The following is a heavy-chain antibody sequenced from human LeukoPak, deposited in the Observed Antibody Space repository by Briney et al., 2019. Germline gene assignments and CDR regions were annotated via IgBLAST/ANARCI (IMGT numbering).Heavy chain of an antibody. CDR2: IYTSGST. CDR3: ARERVYCSSTSCSSLFDY. Sequence: ASETLSLTCTVSGGSISSGSYYWGWIRQPAGKGLEWIGRIYTSGSTNYNPSLKSRVTISVDTSKNQFSLKLSSVTAADTAVYYCARERVYCSSTSCSSLFDYWGQGTLVTVSS. V-gene: IGHV4-61*02. CDR1: GGSISSGSYY. J-gene: IGHJ4*02. D-gene: IGHD2-2*01.